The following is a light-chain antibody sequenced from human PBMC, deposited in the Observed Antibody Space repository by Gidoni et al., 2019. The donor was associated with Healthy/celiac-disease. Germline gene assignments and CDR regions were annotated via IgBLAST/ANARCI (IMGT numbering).Light chain of an antibody. CDR3: QQYYSTPT. CDR1: PSVLYSSNNKNY. V-gene: IGKV4-1*01. J-gene: IGKJ2*01. CDR2: WAS. Sequence: DIVMTQSPDPLAVSLGERATINCKSSPSVLYSSNNKNYLAWYQQKPGQPPKLLIYWASTREPGVPDRFSGSGSGTDFTLTISSLQAEDVAVYYCQQYYSTPTFGQGTKLEIK.